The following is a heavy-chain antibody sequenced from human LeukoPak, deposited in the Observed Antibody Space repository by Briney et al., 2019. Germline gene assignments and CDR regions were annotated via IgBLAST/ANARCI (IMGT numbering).Heavy chain of an antibody. J-gene: IGHJ4*02. Sequence: ASVKVSCKASGYTFTDYHLYWVRQAPGQGLEWMGWIYPNNGGTNYAQKFQGRATMTRDTSISTAYMELSRLRSDDTAVYYCARDGDSVMVEFDYWGQGTLVTVSS. D-gene: IGHD5-18*01. V-gene: IGHV1-2*02. CDR2: IYPNNGGT. CDR3: ARDGDSVMVEFDY. CDR1: GYTFTDYH.